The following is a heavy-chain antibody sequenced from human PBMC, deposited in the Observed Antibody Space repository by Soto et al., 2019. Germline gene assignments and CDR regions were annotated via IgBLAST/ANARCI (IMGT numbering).Heavy chain of an antibody. Sequence: PSETLSLTCTVSGGSISSYYWSWIRQPPGKGLEWIGYIYYSGSTNYNPSLKSRVTISVDTSKNQFSLKLSSVTAADTAVYYCARRSRDLWFGDHGLDYWGQGTLVTVSS. D-gene: IGHD3-10*01. V-gene: IGHV4-59*08. CDR3: ARRSRDLWFGDHGLDY. CDR2: IYYSGST. J-gene: IGHJ4*02. CDR1: GGSISSYY.